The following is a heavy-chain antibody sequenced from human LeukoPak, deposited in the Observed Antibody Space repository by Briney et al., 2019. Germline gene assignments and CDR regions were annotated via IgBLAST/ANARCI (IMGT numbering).Heavy chain of an antibody. CDR2: IIPIFGTA. Sequence: SVKVSCKASGGTFSSYAISWVRQAPGQGLEWMGGIIPIFGTANYAQKFQGRVTITADESTSTAYMELSSLRSEDTAVYYCATDRITMVRATRYYYYMDVWGKGTTVTVSS. CDR3: ATDRITMVRATRYYYYMDV. V-gene: IGHV1-69*13. D-gene: IGHD3-10*01. J-gene: IGHJ6*03. CDR1: GGTFSSYA.